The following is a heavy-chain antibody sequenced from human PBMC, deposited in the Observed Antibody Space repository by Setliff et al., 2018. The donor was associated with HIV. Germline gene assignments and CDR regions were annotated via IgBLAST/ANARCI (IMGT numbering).Heavy chain of an antibody. V-gene: IGHV4-59*01. CDR2: IYSTGST. Sequence: PSETLSLTCTVSGGSINNYFWSWIRQSPGRGLEWIGYIYSTGSTNYTPSLQSRVTISRVASRNQFSLKVTSVTAADTAVYYCAKGAGFYGDYTFDHWGQGRQVTVSS. CDR3: AKGAGFYGDYTFDH. J-gene: IGHJ4*02. CDR1: GGSINNYF. D-gene: IGHD4-17*01.